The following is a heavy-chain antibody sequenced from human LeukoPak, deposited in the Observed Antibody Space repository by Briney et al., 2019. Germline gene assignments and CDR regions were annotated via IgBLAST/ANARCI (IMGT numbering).Heavy chain of an antibody. Sequence: SETVSLTCSVSGGSISSYYWTWIRQPAGKGLEWIGRIYTSGSTNYNPSLKGRVTMSVDTSKIQFSLKLSSVTAADTAVYYCARGFGSGGYYDYWGQGTLVTVSS. CDR3: ARGFGSGGYYDY. V-gene: IGHV4-4*07. CDR1: GGSISSYY. J-gene: IGHJ4*02. CDR2: IYTSGST. D-gene: IGHD3-22*01.